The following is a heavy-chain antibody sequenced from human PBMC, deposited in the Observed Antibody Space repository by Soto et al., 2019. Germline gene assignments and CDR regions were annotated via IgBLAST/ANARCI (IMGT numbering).Heavy chain of an antibody. J-gene: IGHJ4*02. CDR3: AKDQMTTVTTFDY. Sequence: PGGSLRLSCAASGFTFSTYAMSWVRQAPGKGLEWVSAIGGGGGFTYYADSVKGRFTISRDNSRDTLYLPMDSLRAEDTAVYYCAKDQMTTVTTFDYWGQGTLVTVSS. V-gene: IGHV3-23*01. CDR2: IGGGGGFT. CDR1: GFTFSTYA. D-gene: IGHD4-17*01.